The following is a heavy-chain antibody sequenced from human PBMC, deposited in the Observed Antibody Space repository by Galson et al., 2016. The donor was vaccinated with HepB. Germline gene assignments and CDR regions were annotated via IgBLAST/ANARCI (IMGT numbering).Heavy chain of an antibody. Sequence: SLRLSCAASGFTFSTYAMHWVRQAPGKGLEWVAVISYDEINKFYADSVKGRFTISRDNSKNTLFLQMDSLGADDTALYYCAKRALSRRDAAPFDYWGRGTLVTVSS. CDR1: GFTFSTYA. CDR2: ISYDEINK. D-gene: IGHD6-25*01. J-gene: IGHJ4*02. CDR3: AKRALSRRDAAPFDY. V-gene: IGHV3-30-3*01.